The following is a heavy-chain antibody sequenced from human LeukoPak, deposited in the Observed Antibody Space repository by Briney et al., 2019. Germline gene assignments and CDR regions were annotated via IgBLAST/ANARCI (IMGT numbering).Heavy chain of an antibody. CDR1: GFTFSIYS. Sequence: GGSLRLSCVVSGFTFSIYSMNWVRQAPGKGLEWVSYISSGRGTIYYADSVRGRVTISRDNAKNTLYLQMNSLRAEDTAAYYCAREYRGSYYCLDYWGPGNLLTVAS. CDR2: ISSGRGTI. D-gene: IGHD1-26*01. V-gene: IGHV3-48*01. CDR3: AREYRGSYYCLDY. J-gene: IGHJ4*02.